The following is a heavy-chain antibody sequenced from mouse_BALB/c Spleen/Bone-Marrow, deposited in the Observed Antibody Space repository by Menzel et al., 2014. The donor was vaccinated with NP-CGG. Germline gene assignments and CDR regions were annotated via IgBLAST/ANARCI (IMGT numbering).Heavy chain of an antibody. CDR2: INPTNGRS. D-gene: IGHD1-1*01. CDR1: GYIFTNYW. CDR3: ARRGDYYGAMDY. V-gene: IGHV1S81*02. Sequence: VQLQQSRAELVKPGASVKLSCKASGYIFTNYWMHWGKQRPGQGLSWIGEINPTNGRSNYNEKFKSKATLTVDKSSSTAYMQLSSLTSEDSAVYYCARRGDYYGAMDYWGQGTSVTVSS. J-gene: IGHJ4*01.